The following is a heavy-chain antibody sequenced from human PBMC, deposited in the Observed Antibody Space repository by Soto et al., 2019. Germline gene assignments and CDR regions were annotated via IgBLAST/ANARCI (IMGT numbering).Heavy chain of an antibody. CDR2: ISSSSAYI. Sequence: GGSLRLSCAASGFGFSRYSMNWVRQAQRKGLEWVSCISSSSAYIRYAHSVKGRFTIFRDNSKNSLYLQMNSLRADDTAVYYCARDNSSSWGAEFFQHRGQGALVTVS. V-gene: IGHV3-21*01. CDR1: GFGFSRYS. D-gene: IGHD6-13*01. J-gene: IGHJ1*01. CDR3: ARDNSSSWGAEFFQH.